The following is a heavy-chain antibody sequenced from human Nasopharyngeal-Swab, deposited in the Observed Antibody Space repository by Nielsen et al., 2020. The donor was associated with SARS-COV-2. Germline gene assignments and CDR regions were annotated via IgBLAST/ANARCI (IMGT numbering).Heavy chain of an antibody. CDR2: IYHSGST. D-gene: IGHD1-20*01. CDR3: ARVSVMYNWKGVVDY. J-gene: IGHJ4*02. Sequence: WIRQPPGKGLEWIGEIYHSGSTNYNPSLKSRVTISVDTSKNQFSLKLSSVTAADTAVYYCARVSVMYNWKGVVDYWGQGTLVTVSS. V-gene: IGHV4-4*02.